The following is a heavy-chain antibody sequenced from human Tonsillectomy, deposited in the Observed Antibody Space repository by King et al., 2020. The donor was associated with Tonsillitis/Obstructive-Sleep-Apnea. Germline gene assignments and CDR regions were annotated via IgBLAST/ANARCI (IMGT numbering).Heavy chain of an antibody. J-gene: IGHJ4*02. CDR3: AKALGPWGSGSRYYFDY. D-gene: IGHD3-10*01. V-gene: IGHV3-9*01. CDR1: GFTFDDYA. CDR2: ISWNSGSI. Sequence: VQLVESGGGLVQPGRSLRLSCAASGFTFDDYAMHWVRQAPGKGLEWVSGISWNSGSIGYADSVKGRFTISRDNAKNSLYLQMNSLRAEDTALYYCAKALGPWGSGSRYYFDYWGQGTLVTVSS.